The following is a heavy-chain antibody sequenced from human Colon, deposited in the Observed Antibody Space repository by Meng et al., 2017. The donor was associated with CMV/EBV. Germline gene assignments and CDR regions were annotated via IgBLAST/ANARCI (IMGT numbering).Heavy chain of an antibody. CDR2: ISAHSGDT. J-gene: IGHJ4*02. Sequence: GYTFNKYGIRWMRQAPGQGLEWMGWISAHSGDTWLISPFKQRVILTTDTASSTAQMELTGLTSDDTAVYYCARDWEAAWNTVITDLWGQGTLVTVSS. CDR1: GYTFNKYG. D-gene: IGHD1/OR15-1a*01. CDR3: ARDWEAAWNTVITDL. V-gene: IGHV1-18*01.